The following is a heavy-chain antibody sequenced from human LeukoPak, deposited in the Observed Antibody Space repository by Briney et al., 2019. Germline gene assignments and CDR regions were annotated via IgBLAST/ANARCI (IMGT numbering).Heavy chain of an antibody. V-gene: IGHV1-2*02. CDR1: GYTFIDNY. J-gene: IGHJ4*02. CDR3: ARDRGDCGDDCYSFDY. CDR2: IHPKTGRT. Sequence: ASVTVSCKASGYTFIDNYFHWVRQAPGQGLEWVGWIHPKTGRTHYAQNFQGRVTLTRDTSISTAYMELSRLTSDDTAVYYCARDRGDCGDDCYSFDYWGQGTLVTVSS. D-gene: IGHD2-21*02.